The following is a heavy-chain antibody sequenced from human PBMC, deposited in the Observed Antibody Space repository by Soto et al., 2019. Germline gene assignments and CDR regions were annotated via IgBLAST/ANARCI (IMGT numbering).Heavy chain of an antibody. CDR2: VYYTGRT. V-gene: IGHV4-30-4*01. J-gene: IGHJ4*02. D-gene: IGHD3-3*01. CDR3: ARGRFLDY. Sequence: SETLSLTCSVSGISISTSGNYYWTWIRQPPGKGLEWIGYVYYTGRTYYNPSLQSRLAMSIDTSKNQFSLKVTSVTAADTAVYYCARGRFLDYWGPGTLVTVSS. CDR1: GISISTSGNYY.